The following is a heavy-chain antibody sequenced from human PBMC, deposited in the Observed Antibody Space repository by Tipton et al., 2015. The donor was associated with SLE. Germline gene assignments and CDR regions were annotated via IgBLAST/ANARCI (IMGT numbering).Heavy chain of an antibody. CDR2: INHSGST. J-gene: IGHJ4*02. CDR3: ARGTDIVVVNY. CDR1: GGSFSGYY. Sequence: TLSLTCAVYGGSFSGYYWSWIRQPPGKGLEWIGEINHSGSTNYNPSLKSRVTISVDTSKNQFSLKLSSVTAADTAVYYCARGTDIVVVNYWGQGTLVTVSS. D-gene: IGHD2-15*01. V-gene: IGHV4-34*01.